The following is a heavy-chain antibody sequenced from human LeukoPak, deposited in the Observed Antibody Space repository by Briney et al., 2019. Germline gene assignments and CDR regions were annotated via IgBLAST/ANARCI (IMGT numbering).Heavy chain of an antibody. CDR1: GFTFSSYS. D-gene: IGHD4-17*01. CDR3: AKDSSGYGDSGFDY. J-gene: IGHJ4*02. Sequence: KPGGSLRLSCAASGFTFSSYSMSWVRQAPGKGLEWVSSISSSSSNIYYADSVKGRFTISRDNAKKSLYLQMDSLRPEDTALYYCAKDSSGYGDSGFDYWGQGILVTVSS. CDR2: ISSSSSNI. V-gene: IGHV3-21*04.